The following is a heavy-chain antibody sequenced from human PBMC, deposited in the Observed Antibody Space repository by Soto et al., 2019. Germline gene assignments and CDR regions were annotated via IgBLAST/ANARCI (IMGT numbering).Heavy chain of an antibody. D-gene: IGHD3-10*01. J-gene: IGHJ4*02. CDR3: ARHNYGSGSTYFDY. V-gene: IGHV4-30-2*01. CDR2: IYHSGST. Sequence: PSETLSLTCAASGGSISSGGYSWSWIRQPPGKGLEWIGYIYHSGSTYYNPSLKSRVTISVDTSKSQFSLKLNSMTAADTAVYYCARHNYGSGSTYFDYWGQGTLVTVSS. CDR1: GGSISSGGYS.